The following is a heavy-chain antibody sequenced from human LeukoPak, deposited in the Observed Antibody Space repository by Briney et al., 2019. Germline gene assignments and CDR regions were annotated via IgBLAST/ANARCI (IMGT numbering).Heavy chain of an antibody. CDR2: IVSSGSVK. J-gene: IGHJ4*02. V-gene: IGHV3-11*04. Sequence: GGSLRLSCTVSACTFSDYYMSWIRQAPGKGLEWVSYIVSSGSVKYYADSVKGRFTISRDNAKNSLYLQMNSLRAEDTAVYYCARDGSGSYSASFDYWGQGTLVTVSS. CDR1: ACTFSDYY. CDR3: ARDGSGSYSASFDY. D-gene: IGHD3-10*01.